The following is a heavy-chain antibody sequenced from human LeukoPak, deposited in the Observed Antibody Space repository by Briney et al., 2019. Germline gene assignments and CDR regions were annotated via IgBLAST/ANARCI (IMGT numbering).Heavy chain of an antibody. Sequence: ASVKVSCKASGSTFTSYGISWVRQAPGQGLEWMGWISAYNGNTNYAQKLQGRVIMTTDTSTSTAYMELRSLRSDDTAVYYCARDSYDILTGYQDWFDPWGQGTLVTVSS. J-gene: IGHJ5*02. CDR1: GSTFTSYG. CDR2: ISAYNGNT. CDR3: ARDSYDILTGYQDWFDP. V-gene: IGHV1-18*04. D-gene: IGHD3-9*01.